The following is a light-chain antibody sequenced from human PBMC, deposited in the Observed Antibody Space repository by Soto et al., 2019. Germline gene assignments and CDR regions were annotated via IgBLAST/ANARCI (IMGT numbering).Light chain of an antibody. V-gene: IGLV2-14*02. CDR1: SSDVGSYNL. CDR2: EVT. J-gene: IGLJ3*02. Sequence: QSALTQPASVSGSPGQSITISCTGTSSDVGSYNLVSWYQQHPGKAPKVMIYEVTYRPSGVSDRFSGSKSGNTASLTITGLQAEDAGDYYCSSYTNTNTLVFGGGTKLTVL. CDR3: SSYTNTNTLV.